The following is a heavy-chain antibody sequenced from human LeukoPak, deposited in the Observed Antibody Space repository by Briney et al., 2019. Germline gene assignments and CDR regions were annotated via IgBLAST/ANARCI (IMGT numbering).Heavy chain of an antibody. CDR1: GYTFTGYY. J-gene: IGHJ3*02. Sequence: ASVKVSCKASGYTFTGYYMHWVRQAPGQGLEWMGWINPSSGGTNYAQKFQGGVTMTRDTSIGTAYMELSRLRSDDTAVYYCARAGLWDFSDTSGYHNAAFDIWGQGTMVTVSS. V-gene: IGHV1-2*02. CDR2: INPSSGGT. D-gene: IGHD3-22*01. CDR3: ARAGLWDFSDTSGYHNAAFDI.